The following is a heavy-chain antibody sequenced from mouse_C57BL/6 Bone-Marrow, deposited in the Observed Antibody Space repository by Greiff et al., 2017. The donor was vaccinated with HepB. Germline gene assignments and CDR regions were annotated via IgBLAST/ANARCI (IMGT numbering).Heavy chain of an antibody. Sequence: VKVVESGPELVKPGASVKLSCKASGYTFTSYDINWVKQRPGQGLEWIGWIYPRDGSTKYNEKFKGKATLTVDTSSSTAYMELHSLTSEDSAVYFCARLTTVVARGYWGQGTTLTVSS. V-gene: IGHV1-85*01. CDR3: ARLTTVVARGY. D-gene: IGHD1-1*01. J-gene: IGHJ2*01. CDR2: IYPRDGST. CDR1: GYTFTSYD.